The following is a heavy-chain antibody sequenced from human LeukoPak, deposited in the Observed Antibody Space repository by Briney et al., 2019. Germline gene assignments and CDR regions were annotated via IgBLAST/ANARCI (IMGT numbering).Heavy chain of an antibody. CDR2: IIPIFGTA. Sequence: ASVKVSCKASGGTFSSYAISWVRQAPGQGLEWMGGIIPIFGTANYAQKFQGRVTITTDESTSTAYMELSSLRSEDTAVYYCARRMGDAFDIWGQGTMVTVSS. CDR1: GGTFSSYA. J-gene: IGHJ3*02. V-gene: IGHV1-69*05. CDR3: ARRMGDAFDI.